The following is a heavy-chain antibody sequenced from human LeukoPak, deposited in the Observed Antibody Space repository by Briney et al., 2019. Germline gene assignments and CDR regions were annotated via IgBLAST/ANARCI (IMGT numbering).Heavy chain of an antibody. Sequence: GGSLRLSCAASGFTFDDYGMSWVRQAPGKGLEWVSGILGLGGASRTYYADSVKGRFTISRDNSKNTLYLQMNSLRAEDTAVYYCAHGTMYQLDYWGQGTLVTVSS. D-gene: IGHD2-2*01. V-gene: IGHV3-23*01. J-gene: IGHJ4*02. CDR1: GFTFDDYG. CDR2: ILGLGGASRT. CDR3: AHGTMYQLDY.